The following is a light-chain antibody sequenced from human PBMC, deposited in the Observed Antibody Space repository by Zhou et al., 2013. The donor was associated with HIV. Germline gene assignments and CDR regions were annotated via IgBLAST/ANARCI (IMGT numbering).Light chain of an antibody. J-gene: IGKJ4*01. V-gene: IGKV2-28*01. CDR3: MQALQTPLT. CDR2: LGS. CDR1: QSLLHSNGYNY. Sequence: DIVMTQSPLSLPVTPGEPASISCRSSQSLLHSNGYNYLDWYLQKPGQSPQLLIYLGSNRASGVPDRFSGSGSGTGFTLKISRVEAEDGGVYYCMQALQTPLTFGGGTKVEIK.